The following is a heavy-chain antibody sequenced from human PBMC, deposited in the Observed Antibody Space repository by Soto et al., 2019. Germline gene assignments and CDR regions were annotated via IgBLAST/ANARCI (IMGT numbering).Heavy chain of an antibody. D-gene: IGHD5-18*01. CDR2: ISGSGANT. J-gene: IGHJ4*02. V-gene: IGHV3-23*01. Sequence: EVQLLESGGGLVQPGGSLRLSCAASGFTFSSYAMSWVRQAPGTGLEWVSAISGSGANTYYADSVKGRFTISRDNSKNTLYLQVNSLRAEDSAMYYCVRERSGYSYADSWGQGTLVTVSS. CDR3: VRERSGYSYADS. CDR1: GFTFSSYA.